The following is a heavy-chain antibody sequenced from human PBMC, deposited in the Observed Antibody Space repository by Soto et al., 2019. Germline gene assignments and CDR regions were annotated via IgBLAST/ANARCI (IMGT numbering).Heavy chain of an antibody. CDR1: GGSVSSGSYY. J-gene: IGHJ4*02. D-gene: IGHD3-10*01. CDR2: IYYSGST. Sequence: QVQLQESGPGLVKPSETLSLTCTVSGGSVSSGSYYWSWIRQPPGKGLEWIGYIYYSGSTNYNPPLKSRVTISVDTSKNQFSLKLSSVTAADTAVYYCARVGTFGELYGEGSRGFDYWGQGTLVTVSS. CDR3: ARVGTFGELYGEGSRGFDY. V-gene: IGHV4-61*01.